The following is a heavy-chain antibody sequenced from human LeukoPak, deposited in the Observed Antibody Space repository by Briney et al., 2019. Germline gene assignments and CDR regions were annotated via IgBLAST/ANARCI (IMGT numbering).Heavy chain of an antibody. V-gene: IGHV3-30*18. CDR1: GFTFSSYG. Sequence: GGSLRLSCAASGFTFSSYGMHWVRQAPGKGLEWVAVISYDGSNKYYADSVKGRFTISRDNSKNTLYLQMNSLRAEDTAVYYCAKDWSSIVGATTLVDYWGQGTLVTVSS. J-gene: IGHJ4*02. CDR3: AKDWSSIVGATTLVDY. D-gene: IGHD1-26*01. CDR2: ISYDGSNK.